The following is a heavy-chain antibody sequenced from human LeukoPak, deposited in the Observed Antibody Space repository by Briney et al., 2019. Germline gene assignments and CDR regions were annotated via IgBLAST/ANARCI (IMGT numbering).Heavy chain of an antibody. J-gene: IGHJ4*02. CDR1: GGSISSHY. V-gene: IGHV4-59*11. Sequence: KPSETLSLTCTVSGGSISSHYWGWIRQPPGKGLEWIGYIYYSGSTNYNPSLKSRVTISVDTSKNQFSLKLSSVTAADTAVYYCARGGLVGAIYFDYWGRGTLVTVSS. CDR2: IYYSGST. CDR3: ARGGLVGAIYFDY. D-gene: IGHD1-26*01.